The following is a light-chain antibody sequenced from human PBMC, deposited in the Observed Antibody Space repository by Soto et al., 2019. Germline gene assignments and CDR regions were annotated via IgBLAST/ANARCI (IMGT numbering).Light chain of an antibody. Sequence: QSVLTQPASVSGSPGQSITISCSGTSNDVGGYNYVSWYQQHPGKAPNLMIYAVSNRPVGVSNRFSGSKSGNTPSLTSSGLQAEDEADYYCSSYTSRTTLVVFGGGTQLTVL. J-gene: IGLJ2*01. CDR2: AVS. CDR3: SSYTSRTTLVV. CDR1: SNDVGGYNY. V-gene: IGLV2-14*01.